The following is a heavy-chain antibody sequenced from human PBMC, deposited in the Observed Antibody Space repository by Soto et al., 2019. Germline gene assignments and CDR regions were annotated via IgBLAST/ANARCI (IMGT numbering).Heavy chain of an antibody. J-gene: IGHJ5*02. Sequence: QVQLVQSGAEVKKPGASVQVSCKASGSTFTNYDIIWVRQAPGQGLEWMGWISAYNGNTNYAQKLQGRVTMTTDTATRTAYMELRSLRSDDTAVYYCARSSSSWSPSPRGFWFDPWGQGTLVTVSS. D-gene: IGHD6-13*01. CDR3: ARSSSSWSPSPRGFWFDP. V-gene: IGHV1-18*01. CDR2: ISAYNGNT. CDR1: GSTFTNYD.